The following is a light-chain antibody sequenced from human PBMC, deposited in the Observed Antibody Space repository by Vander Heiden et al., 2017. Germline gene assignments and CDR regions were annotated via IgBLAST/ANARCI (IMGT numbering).Light chain of an antibody. CDR3: QHYSNWPPYA. J-gene: IGKJ2*01. CDR1: QSVSTN. CDR2: GAS. Sequence: EIVMTHSPATLSVSPGERVTLSCRASQSVSTNLAWYQQKPGQAPRLLIYGASTRATGLPARFSGSGSGTEFTLTISSLQSEDFAVYYCQHYSNWPPYAFGQGTKLEIK. V-gene: IGKV3-15*01.